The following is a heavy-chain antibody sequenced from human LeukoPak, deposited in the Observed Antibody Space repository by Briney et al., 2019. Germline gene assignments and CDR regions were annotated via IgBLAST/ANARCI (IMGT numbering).Heavy chain of an antibody. V-gene: IGHV3-23*01. D-gene: IGHD3-22*01. J-gene: IGHJ4*02. CDR1: GLTFTSYA. Sequence: GGSLRLSCAASGLTFTSYAISWVRQAPGKGLESVSGISASGDYKYYAASAKGRFTISRDNSKNTLYLHMSSLRAEDTAVYYCATDNYDNTGYYPHPYYFAYWGQGTLVTDSS. CDR2: ISASGDYK. CDR3: ATDNYDNTGYYPHPYYFAY.